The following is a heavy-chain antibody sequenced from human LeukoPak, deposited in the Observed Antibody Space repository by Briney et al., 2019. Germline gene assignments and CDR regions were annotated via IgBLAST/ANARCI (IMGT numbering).Heavy chain of an antibody. V-gene: IGHV4-59*01. J-gene: IGHJ4*02. CDR3: VRDRNGQFDY. CDR1: GGSFSTYY. D-gene: IGHD2-8*01. CDR2: IYYSGRT. Sequence: SETLSLTCTVSGGSFSTYYWSWLRQPPGKGLEWIGNIYYSGRTNYNPSLKSRVSISVDTSKNQFSLKLSSVTAADTAVYYCVRDRNGQFDYWGQGTLVTVSS.